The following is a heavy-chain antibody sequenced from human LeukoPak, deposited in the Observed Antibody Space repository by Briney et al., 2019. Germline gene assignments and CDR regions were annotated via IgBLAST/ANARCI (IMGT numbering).Heavy chain of an antibody. J-gene: IGHJ5*02. Sequence: ASVKVSCKASGYTFTSYYMHWVRQATGQGLEWMGWMNPNSGNTGYAQKFQGRVTITRNTSISTAYMELSSLRSEDTAVYYCARGRDLVRGINWFDPWGQGTLVTVSS. CDR3: ARGRDLVRGINWFDP. D-gene: IGHD3-10*01. CDR2: MNPNSGNT. CDR1: GYTFTSYY. V-gene: IGHV1-8*03.